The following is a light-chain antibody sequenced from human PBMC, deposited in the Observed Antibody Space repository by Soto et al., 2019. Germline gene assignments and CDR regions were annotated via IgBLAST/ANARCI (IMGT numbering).Light chain of an antibody. V-gene: IGKV1-5*03. CDR3: QQYNSYSRT. Sequence: DLQMTQSPSTLSASVGDRVTITCRANQSISTWLAWYQQEPGKAPKLLIYKASHLDSGVPSRFSGSGSGTEFTLTISSLQPDDFATYYCQQYNSYSRTFGQGTTVEIK. CDR1: QSISTW. CDR2: KAS. J-gene: IGKJ1*01.